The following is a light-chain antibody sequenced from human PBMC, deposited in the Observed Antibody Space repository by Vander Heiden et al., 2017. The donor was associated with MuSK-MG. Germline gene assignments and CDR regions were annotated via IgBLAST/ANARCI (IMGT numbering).Light chain of an antibody. CDR3: SSYTSSSTLVV. J-gene: IGLJ2*01. V-gene: IGLV2-14*03. CDR2: DVS. Sequence: SALPQPATVSGSPGRSVTISCTGTSLDVGAYNYVCWYQQHPGKAPKLMIYDVSNRPSWVANRFSGSKSGNTATLTISGLQAEDEADYYCSSYTSSSTLVVFGGGTKLTVL. CDR1: SLDVGAYNY.